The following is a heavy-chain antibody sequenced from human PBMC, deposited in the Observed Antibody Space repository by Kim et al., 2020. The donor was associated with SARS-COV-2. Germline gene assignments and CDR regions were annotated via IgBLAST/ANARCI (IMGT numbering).Heavy chain of an antibody. CDR1: GYTFTRYY. D-gene: IGHD2-15*01. CDR2: INPSGGST. Sequence: ASVKVSCKASGYTFTRYYMHWVRQAPGQGLEWMGIINPSGGSTSYAQKFQGRVTMTSDTSTSTVYMELSSLRFEDTAVYYCARDLVGCSVGSCYLRVDVWGQGTTVTVSS. CDR3: ARDLVGCSVGSCYLRVDV. J-gene: IGHJ6*02. V-gene: IGHV1-46*01.